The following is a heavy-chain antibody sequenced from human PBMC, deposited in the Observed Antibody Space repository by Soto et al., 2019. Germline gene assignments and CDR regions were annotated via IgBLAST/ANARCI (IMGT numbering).Heavy chain of an antibody. V-gene: IGHV1-18*01. J-gene: IGHJ4*02. D-gene: IGHD6-13*01. CDR3: ARDLAAGTCDY. CDR1: GYTFTSYG. CDR2: ISAYNGNT. Sequence: QVQLVQSGAEVKKPGASVKVSCKASGYTFTSYGISRMRQAPGQGLARMGWISAYNGNTNYAQRLQGRVTMTTDTSTSTAYMELRSLRSDDTAVYYCARDLAAGTCDYWAQGTLVTVSS.